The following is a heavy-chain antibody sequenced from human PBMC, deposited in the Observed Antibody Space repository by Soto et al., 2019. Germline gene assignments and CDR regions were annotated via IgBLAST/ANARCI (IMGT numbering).Heavy chain of an antibody. J-gene: IGHJ4*02. CDR3: ARESEDLTSNFDY. V-gene: IGHV3-21*06. CDR1: GFTFTRYS. CDR2: ISSTTNYI. Sequence: GGSLRLSCDASGFTFTRYSMNWVRQSPGKGLEWVSSISSTTNYIYYGDSMKGRFTISRDNAKNSLYLEMNSLRAEDTAVYYWARESEDLTSNFDYWGQGTLVTVS.